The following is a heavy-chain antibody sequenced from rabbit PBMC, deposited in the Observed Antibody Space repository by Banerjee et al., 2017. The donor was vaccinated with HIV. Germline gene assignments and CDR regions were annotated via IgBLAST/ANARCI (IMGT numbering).Heavy chain of an antibody. V-gene: IGHV1S40*01. CDR2: IYVASSPT. CDR3: ARAGYYHNGWAMNL. D-gene: IGHD4-1*01. CDR1: GFSFSSGYD. Sequence: QSLEESGGDLVKPGASLTLTCTASGFSFSSGYDMCWVRQAPGKGLEWIACIYVASSPTYYASWAKGRFTISKTSSTTVTLQMTGLTAADTATYFCARAGYYHNGWAMNLWGPGTLVTVS. J-gene: IGHJ4*01.